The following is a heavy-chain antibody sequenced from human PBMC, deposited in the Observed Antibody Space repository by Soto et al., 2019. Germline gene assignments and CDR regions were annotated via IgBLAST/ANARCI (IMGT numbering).Heavy chain of an antibody. CDR3: AKGVHSTGWGVGYDY. J-gene: IGHJ4*02. V-gene: IGHV3-23*01. D-gene: IGHD6-19*01. CDR1: GFIFSKHA. Sequence: PGGSLRLSCAASGFIFSKHAMSWVRQAPGKGLEWVSVISGSGGSTYYADSVKGRFTISRDNSKNTMYLQVNSLRAEDTAVYYCAKGVHSTGWGVGYDYWGQGTLVTVSS. CDR2: ISGSGGST.